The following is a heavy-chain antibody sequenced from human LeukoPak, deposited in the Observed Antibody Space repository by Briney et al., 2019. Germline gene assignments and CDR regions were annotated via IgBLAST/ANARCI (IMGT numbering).Heavy chain of an antibody. CDR3: ARGGGLDV. D-gene: IGHD3-16*01. CDR1: TFTKAW. J-gene: IGHJ6*02. Sequence: GGSLRLSCVLSTFTKAWMNWARQAPGKGLEWVASINHNGNVNYYVDSVKGRFTISRDNAKNSLYLQMSNLRAEDTAVYFCARGGGLDVWGQGATVTVSS. V-gene: IGHV3-7*03. CDR2: INHNGNVN.